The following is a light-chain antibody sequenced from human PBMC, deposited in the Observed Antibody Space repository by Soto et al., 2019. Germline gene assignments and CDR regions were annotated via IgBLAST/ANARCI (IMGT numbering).Light chain of an antibody. V-gene: IGKV3-20*01. CDR1: QSVSSSY. CDR3: QNYGSSVLT. CDR2: GSS. Sequence: EIVLTQSPGTLSVSPGERATLSCRASQSVSSSYLAWYQQKPGQAPRLLIYGSSSTATGLPDSFSGSGSGTNFTLTSIRLEPEDFAVYYCQNYGSSVLTFGGGTKVEIK. J-gene: IGKJ4*01.